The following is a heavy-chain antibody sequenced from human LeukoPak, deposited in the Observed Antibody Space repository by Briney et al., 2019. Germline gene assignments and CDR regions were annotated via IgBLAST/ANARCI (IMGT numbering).Heavy chain of an antibody. CDR3: ARHGYYGSGSYYKEQRFFDY. V-gene: IGHV4-39*01. Sequence: SETLSLTCTVSGGSISSSSYYWGWIRQPPGKGLEWIGSIYYSGSTYYNPSLKSRVTISVDTSKNQFSLKLSSVTAADTAVCYCARHGYYGSGSYYKEQRFFDYWGQGTLVTVSS. CDR2: IYYSGST. D-gene: IGHD3-10*01. CDR1: GGSISSSSYY. J-gene: IGHJ4*02.